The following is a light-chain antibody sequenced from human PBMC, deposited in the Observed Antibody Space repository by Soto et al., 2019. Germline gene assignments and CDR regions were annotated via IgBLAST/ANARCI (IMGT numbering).Light chain of an antibody. CDR3: HQSGGSLSWT. V-gene: IGKV3-20*01. Sequence: EVVLTQSPGTLSLSPGERATLSCRASQSVGSYYLAWYQQRPGQAPRLLIYAASTRANGIPERCSGSGSGPDFTLTIRRLEPDDFEVYYCHQSGGSLSWTFGQGTKVEIK. CDR1: QSVGSYY. J-gene: IGKJ1*01. CDR2: AAS.